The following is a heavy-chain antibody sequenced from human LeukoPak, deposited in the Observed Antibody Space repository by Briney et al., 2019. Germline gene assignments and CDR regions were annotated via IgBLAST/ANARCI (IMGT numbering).Heavy chain of an antibody. Sequence: AAVKVFCKASGGTFSSYAISWVRQAPGQGLEWMGWISAYNGNTNYAQKLQGRVTMTTDTSTSTAYMELRSLRSGDTAVYYCALGFGESIWGQGTMVTVSS. CDR1: GGTFSSYA. V-gene: IGHV1-18*01. J-gene: IGHJ3*02. CDR2: ISAYNGNT. CDR3: ALGFGESI. D-gene: IGHD3-10*01.